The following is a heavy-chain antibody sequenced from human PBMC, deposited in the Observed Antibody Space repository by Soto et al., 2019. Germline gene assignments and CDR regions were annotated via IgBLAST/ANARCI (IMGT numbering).Heavy chain of an antibody. Sequence: SETLSLTCAVYGGSFSGYYWSWIRQPPGKGLEWIGEINHSGSTNYNQSLKSRVTISVDTSKNQFSLKLSSVTAADTAVYYCARDLGDIVVVPVDVFDYWGQGTLVTVSS. CDR2: INHSGST. D-gene: IGHD2-2*01. J-gene: IGHJ4*02. CDR3: ARDLGDIVVVPVDVFDY. CDR1: GGSFSGYY. V-gene: IGHV4-34*01.